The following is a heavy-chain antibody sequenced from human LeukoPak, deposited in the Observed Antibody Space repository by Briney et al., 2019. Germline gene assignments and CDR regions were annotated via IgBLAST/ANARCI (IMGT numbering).Heavy chain of an antibody. CDR1: GFSFSTTW. CDR3: ARLWQQLALDY. D-gene: IGHD6-13*01. CDR2: INSDGSST. Sequence: GGSLRVSCAASGFSFSTTWIHWVRQAPGKGLVWVSRINSDGSSTIYADSVKGRFTISRDNAKNTVYLQMNSLRAEDTAVYYCARLWQQLALDYWGQGTLVTVSS. V-gene: IGHV3-74*01. J-gene: IGHJ4*02.